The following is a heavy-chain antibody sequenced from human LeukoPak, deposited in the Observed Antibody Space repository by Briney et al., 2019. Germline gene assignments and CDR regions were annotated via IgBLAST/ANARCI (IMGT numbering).Heavy chain of an antibody. Sequence: ASVKVSCKASGYTFTSYGISWVRQAPGQGLEWMGWISAYNGNTNYAQKLQGRVTMTTDTSTSTAYMEMRSLRSDDKAVYYCGREDAFTMIPPPGAYWGQGTLVTVSS. CDR2: ISAYNGNT. V-gene: IGHV1-18*01. J-gene: IGHJ4*02. D-gene: IGHD3-22*01. CDR1: GYTFTSYG. CDR3: GREDAFTMIPPPGAY.